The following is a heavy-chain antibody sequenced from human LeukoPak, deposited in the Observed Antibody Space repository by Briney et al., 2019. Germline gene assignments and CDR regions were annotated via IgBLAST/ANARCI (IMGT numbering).Heavy chain of an antibody. CDR3: AKNGDRGAYCSGGSCYPYYYYNMDV. V-gene: IGHV3-23*01. Sequence: GGTLRLSCAASGFTFSSFGMSWVRQAPGKGLEWVSAISSTGGTAYSADSEKGRFTISRGNSKNTLYLQMNSLRAEDTAIYYCAKNGDRGAYCSGGSCYPYYYYNMDVWGKGTTVTISS. J-gene: IGHJ6*03. CDR2: ISSTGGTA. CDR1: GFTFSSFG. D-gene: IGHD2-15*01.